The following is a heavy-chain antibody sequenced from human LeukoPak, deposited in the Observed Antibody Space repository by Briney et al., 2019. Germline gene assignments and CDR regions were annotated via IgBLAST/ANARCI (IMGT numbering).Heavy chain of an antibody. CDR1: GFTFSTFS. CDR2: ISSSSGHI. Sequence: GGSLRLSCAGSGFTFSTFSMNWVRQAPGKRLEWVASISSSSGHIYYADSVRGRFTISRDNAKNSKYLQMNSLRVEDAAIYYCARPIAAAGNYWGQGTLVTVSS. V-gene: IGHV3-21*01. J-gene: IGHJ4*02. D-gene: IGHD6-13*01. CDR3: ARPIAAAGNY.